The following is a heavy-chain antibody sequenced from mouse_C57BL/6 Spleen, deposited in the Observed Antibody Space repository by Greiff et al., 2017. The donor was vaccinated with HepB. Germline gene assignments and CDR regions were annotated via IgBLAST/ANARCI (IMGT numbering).Heavy chain of an antibody. CDR1: GYTFTSYW. D-gene: IGHD1-1*01. Sequence: QVQLQQPGAELVMPGASVKLSCKASGYTFTSYWMHWVKQRPGQGLEWIGEIDPSDSYTNYNQKFKGKSTLTVDKSSSTAYRQLTSLTSEDSAVYYCARSRYYGSSWFAYWGQGTLVTVSA. V-gene: IGHV1-69*01. CDR2: IDPSDSYT. CDR3: ARSRYYGSSWFAY. J-gene: IGHJ3*01.